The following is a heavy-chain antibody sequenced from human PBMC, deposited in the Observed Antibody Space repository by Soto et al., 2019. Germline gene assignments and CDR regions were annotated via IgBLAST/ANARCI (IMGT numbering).Heavy chain of an antibody. V-gene: IGHV3-23*01. D-gene: IGHD3-9*01. Sequence: PGGSLRLSCEASGFTFSSYAMSWVRQAPGKGLEWVSYISSSGSTIYYADSVKGRFTISRDNSKNTLYLQMNSLRAEDTAVYYCASHVLRYFDWVGGFDPWGQGTLVTVSS. CDR3: ASHVLRYFDWVGGFDP. CDR1: GFTFSSYA. CDR2: ISSSGSTI. J-gene: IGHJ5*02.